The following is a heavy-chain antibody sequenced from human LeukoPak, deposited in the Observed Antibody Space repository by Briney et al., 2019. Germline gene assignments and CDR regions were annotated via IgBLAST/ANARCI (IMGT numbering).Heavy chain of an antibody. D-gene: IGHD6-6*01. Sequence: ASVKVSCKASGYTFTSYYMHWVRQAPGQGLEWMGIINPSGGSTSYAQKFQGRVTMTRDTSTSTVYMELSSLRSEDTAVYYRARSRSTIAARNAFDIWGQGTMVTVSS. CDR2: INPSGGST. CDR3: ARSRSTIAARNAFDI. CDR1: GYTFTSYY. V-gene: IGHV1-46*01. J-gene: IGHJ3*02.